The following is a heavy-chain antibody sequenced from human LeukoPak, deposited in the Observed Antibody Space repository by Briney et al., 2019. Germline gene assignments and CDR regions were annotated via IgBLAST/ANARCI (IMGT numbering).Heavy chain of an antibody. J-gene: IGHJ4*02. V-gene: IGHV1-2*02. CDR1: GYFLSDYY. Sequence: ASVTVSCMVSGYFLSDYYLHWVRPPPGQGLEWMGWSNPSGGGANYAQKCQGRVTMTRDTSISTAYMGLSSLRSDDTAVYYCARRGTTVITDCWGQGTLVTVSS. CDR3: ARRGTTVITDC. CDR2: SNPSGGGA. D-gene: IGHD4-17*01.